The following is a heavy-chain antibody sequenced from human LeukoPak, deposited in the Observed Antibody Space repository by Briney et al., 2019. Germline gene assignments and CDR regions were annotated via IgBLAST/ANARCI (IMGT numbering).Heavy chain of an antibody. D-gene: IGHD5-18*01. CDR2: ISYDGSNK. V-gene: IGHV3-30*18. Sequence: PGGPLRLSCAASGFTFSTYGMPWVRQAPAKGLEWVAVISYDGSNKYYADSVKGRFTISRHNSKNTLYLQMNSLRAEDTAVYYCAKSWYSYGTGWFDPWGQGTLVTVSS. CDR3: AKSWYSYGTGWFDP. J-gene: IGHJ5*02. CDR1: GFTFSTYG.